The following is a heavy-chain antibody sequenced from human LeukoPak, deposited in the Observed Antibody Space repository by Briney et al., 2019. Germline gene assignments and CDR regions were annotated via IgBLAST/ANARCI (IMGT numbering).Heavy chain of an antibody. J-gene: IGHJ6*02. V-gene: IGHV4-59*01. D-gene: IGHD3-10*01. Sequence: SETLSLTCTASGGSISSDYWSWIRQPPGKGLEWIGYIYYSGSTSYNPSLKSRVTISVDTSKNQFSLRLSSVTAADTAMYYCARDVSIRDYYYGMDVWGQGTTVTVSS. CDR1: GGSISSDY. CDR3: ARDVSIRDYYYGMDV. CDR2: IYYSGST.